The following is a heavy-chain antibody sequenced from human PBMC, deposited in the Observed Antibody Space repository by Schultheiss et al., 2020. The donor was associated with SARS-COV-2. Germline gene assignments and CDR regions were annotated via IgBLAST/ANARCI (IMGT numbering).Heavy chain of an antibody. V-gene: IGHV4-31*03. J-gene: IGHJ5*02. Sequence: SQTLSLTCTVSGGSISSGGYYWSWIRQHPGKGLEWIGEINHSGSTNYNPSLKSRVTISVDTSKNQFSLKLSSVTAADTAVYYCARGYYDFWSGYGNWFDPWGQGTLVTVSS. CDR2: INHSGST. D-gene: IGHD3-3*01. CDR1: GGSISSGGYY. CDR3: ARGYYDFWSGYGNWFDP.